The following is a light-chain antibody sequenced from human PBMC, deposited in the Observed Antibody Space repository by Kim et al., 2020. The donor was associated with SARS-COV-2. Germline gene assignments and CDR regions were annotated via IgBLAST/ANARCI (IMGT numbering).Light chain of an antibody. J-gene: IGLJ2*01. Sequence: SPGQTARITCSGDALPKQYAYWYQQTPGQAPVLVIYKDSERPSGIPERFSGSSSGTTVTLTISGVQAEDEADYYCQSADSSGTYVVFGGGTQLTV. CDR3: QSADSSGTYVV. CDR1: ALPKQY. V-gene: IGLV3-25*03. CDR2: KDS.